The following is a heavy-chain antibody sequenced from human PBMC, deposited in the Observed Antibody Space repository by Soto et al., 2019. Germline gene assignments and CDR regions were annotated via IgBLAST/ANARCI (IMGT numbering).Heavy chain of an antibody. V-gene: IGHV4-61*01. D-gene: IGHD6-6*01. CDR3: AREYSNSPEAFDY. CDR1: GGSVNSDYYY. J-gene: IGHJ4*02. Sequence: ASETLSLTCTVSGGSVNSDYYYWSWIRQPPGKGLEWIGYIYYTGSTKYNPSLESRVTISLDTSRNQFSLKLSSVTAADTAVFYCAREYSNSPEAFDYWGQGAQVTVSS. CDR2: IYYTGST.